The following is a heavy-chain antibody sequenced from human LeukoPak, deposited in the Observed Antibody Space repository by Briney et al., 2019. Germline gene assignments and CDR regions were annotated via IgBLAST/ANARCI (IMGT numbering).Heavy chain of an antibody. Sequence: QPGGSLIISCAASGFTFRTYWMHWVRQAPGKGLVRVSNINSDGSSTTYADSVKGRFTISRDNAKNTLFLQMSGLRADDTAVYYCASALGGQGGHWGQGTLVTVSS. J-gene: IGHJ4*02. CDR1: GFTFRTYW. CDR3: ASALGGQGGH. CDR2: INSDGSST. V-gene: IGHV3-74*01. D-gene: IGHD3-16*01.